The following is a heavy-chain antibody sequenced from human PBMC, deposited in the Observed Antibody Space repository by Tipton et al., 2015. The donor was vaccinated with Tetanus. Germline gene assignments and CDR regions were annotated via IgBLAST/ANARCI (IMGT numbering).Heavy chain of an antibody. CDR3: AGRGAVAGPYGMDV. J-gene: IGHJ6*02. V-gene: IGHV5-51*01. CDR2: IYPGDSDA. D-gene: IGHD6-19*01. Sequence: QLVQSGAEVKRPGESLKISCKGSGYTFTSYWIGWVRQTPGKGLEWMGIIYPGDSDARYSPSFQGQVTISADKSISTTYLQWISRKGSDAAMYYWAGRGAVAGPYGMDVWGQGTTVTVAS. CDR1: GYTFTSYW.